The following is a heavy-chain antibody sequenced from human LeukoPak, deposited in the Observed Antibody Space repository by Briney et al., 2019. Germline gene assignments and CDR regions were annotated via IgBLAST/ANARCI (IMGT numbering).Heavy chain of an antibody. Sequence: PGASMRLCWGSGYIIVSCYYMSWVRQAAGKGLELVSVIYSGGNTYYGASVKGSFTISADNSKSTPYLQLSSLRAADTAVYYCTRDQYSYAHAAHWGQRNLVTVSS. CDR1: YIIVSCYY. V-gene: IGHV3-66*01. CDR2: IYSGGNT. CDR3: TRDQYSYAHAAH. D-gene: IGHD5-18*01. J-gene: IGHJ4*02.